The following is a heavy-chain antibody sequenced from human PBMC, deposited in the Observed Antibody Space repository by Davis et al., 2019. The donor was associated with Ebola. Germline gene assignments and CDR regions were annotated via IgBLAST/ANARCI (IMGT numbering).Heavy chain of an antibody. CDR3: ARGDYYGTSGYYAFDL. D-gene: IGHD1-26*01. J-gene: IGHJ3*01. Sequence: SETLSLTCTVSGGSFSGYYWSWIRQPPGKGLEWIGEINHSGSTNYNPSLKSRVTTSVDTSKNQFSLKLSSVTAADTAVYYCARGDYYGTSGYYAFDLWGPGTMVIVSS. CDR2: INHSGST. CDR1: GGSFSGYY. V-gene: IGHV4-34*01.